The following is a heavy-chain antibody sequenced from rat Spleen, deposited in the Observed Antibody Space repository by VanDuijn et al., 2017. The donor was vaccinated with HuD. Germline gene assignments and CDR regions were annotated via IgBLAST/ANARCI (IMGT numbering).Heavy chain of an antibody. J-gene: IGHJ3*01. V-gene: IGHV5-25*01. D-gene: IGHD4-3*01. CDR2: ISPSGVT. Sequence: EVQLVESGGGLVQPGRSLKLSCAASGFTFSNFDMAWVRQAPTKGLEWVASISPSGVTYYRDSVRGRFTISSDNAKTTLYLQMDSLRSEDTATYYCVRQDTSGYSNWFAYWGRGTLVTVSS. CDR3: VRQDTSGYSNWFAY. CDR1: GFTFSNFD.